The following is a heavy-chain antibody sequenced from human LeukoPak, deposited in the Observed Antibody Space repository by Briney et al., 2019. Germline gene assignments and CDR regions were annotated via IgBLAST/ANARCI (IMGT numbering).Heavy chain of an antibody. J-gene: IGHJ4*02. CDR3: ARDGRIAAPGTDLDY. Sequence: GGSLRLSCAASGFSFSSYWMHWVRQAPGKGLVWVSRVKSDGSSTNYADSVKGRFTISRGNAKNTLYLQMNSLRAEDTAVYYCARDGRIAAPGTDLDYWGQGTLVTVSS. CDR1: GFSFSSYW. CDR2: VKSDGSST. D-gene: IGHD6-13*01. V-gene: IGHV3-74*01.